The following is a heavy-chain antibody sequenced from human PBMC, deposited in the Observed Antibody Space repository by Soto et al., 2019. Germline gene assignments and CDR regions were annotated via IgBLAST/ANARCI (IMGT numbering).Heavy chain of an antibody. V-gene: IGHV3-66*01. CDR2: MYSGGST. CDR1: GLTVSSNY. CDR3: ARASSLQQPLFYGMDV. D-gene: IGHD2-15*01. Sequence: EVQLVESGGGLVQPGGSLRLSCAASGLTVSSNYMSWVRQAPGKGLEWVSVMYSGGSTYYADSVKGRFIISRDNYKNTLYLQMDSLRVEDTAVYYCARASSLQQPLFYGMDVWGQGTTVTVSS. J-gene: IGHJ6*02.